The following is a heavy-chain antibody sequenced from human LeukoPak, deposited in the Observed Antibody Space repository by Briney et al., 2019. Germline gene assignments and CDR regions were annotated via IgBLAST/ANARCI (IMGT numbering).Heavy chain of an antibody. J-gene: IGHJ1*01. Sequence: SETLSLTCTVSGGSISSYYWSWIRQPAGKGLEWIGRIFASGSTNSNPSLKSRVTMPVDTSKNQFSLKLSSVTAADTAVYYCAREGGDSAEYFQHWGQGTLVTVSS. CDR2: IFASGST. CDR3: AREGGDSAEYFQH. CDR1: GGSISSYY. V-gene: IGHV4-4*07. D-gene: IGHD2-21*02.